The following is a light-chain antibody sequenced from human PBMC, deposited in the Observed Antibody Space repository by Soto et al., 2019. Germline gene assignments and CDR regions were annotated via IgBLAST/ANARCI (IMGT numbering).Light chain of an antibody. CDR2: EVS. CDR3: ASNTPTWV. V-gene: IGLV2-14*01. Sequence: QSALTQPASVSGSPGQSITISCTGTSSDVGGYNYVSWYQQHPGKAPKLMIYEVSNRPSGVSNRFSGSKSGNTASLTISGLQADDEADYFCASNTPTWVFGGGTKLTVL. J-gene: IGLJ3*02. CDR1: SSDVGGYNY.